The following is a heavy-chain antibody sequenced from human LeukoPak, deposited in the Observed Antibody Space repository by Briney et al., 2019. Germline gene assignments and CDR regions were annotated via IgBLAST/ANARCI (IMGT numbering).Heavy chain of an antibody. CDR2: IYYSRST. D-gene: IGHD5-24*01. CDR1: GGSISSDY. V-gene: IGHV4-59*08. J-gene: IGHJ6*02. Sequence: SETLSLTCTVSGGSISSDYWSWIRQSPGKGLEWIGYIYYSRSTNYNPSFESRVTISKDTSKNQVSPKLSSVTAADTAVYYCARPWQYYYYGMDVWGQGITVTVSS. CDR3: ARPWQYYYYGMDV.